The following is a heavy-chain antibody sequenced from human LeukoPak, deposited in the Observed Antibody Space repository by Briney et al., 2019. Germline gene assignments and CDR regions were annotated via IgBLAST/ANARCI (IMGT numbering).Heavy chain of an antibody. CDR3: AKGILGIVDY. J-gene: IGHJ4*02. CDR1: GGSISSGGYY. V-gene: IGHV4-31*03. D-gene: IGHD1-14*01. CDR2: IYYSGST. Sequence: SETLSLTCTVSGGSISSGGYYWSWIRQHPGKGLEWIGYIYYSGSTYYNPSLKSRVTISVDTSKNQFSLKLSSVTAADTAVYYCAKGILGIVDYWGQGTLVTVSS.